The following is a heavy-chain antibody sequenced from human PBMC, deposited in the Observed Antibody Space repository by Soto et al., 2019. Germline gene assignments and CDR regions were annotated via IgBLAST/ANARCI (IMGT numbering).Heavy chain of an antibody. CDR1: GGSISSGGYY. V-gene: IGHV4-31*03. D-gene: IGHD6-6*01. CDR2: NYYSGIT. CDR3: ARGSSIAGLYYGMDV. Sequence: QVQLQESGPGLVKPSQTLSLTCTVSGGSISSGGYYWTWIRQHPGKGLEWIGYNYYSGITYYNPSLKSRVPISRDTSKNQFSLKLSSVTAADTAVYYCARGSSIAGLYYGMDVWGQGTTVTVSS. J-gene: IGHJ6*02.